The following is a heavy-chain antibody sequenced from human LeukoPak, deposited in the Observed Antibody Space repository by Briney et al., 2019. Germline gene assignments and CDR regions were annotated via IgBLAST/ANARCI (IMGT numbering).Heavy chain of an antibody. Sequence: GTSVKVSCKTSGFTSASSAMQWVRQARGQRLEWIGWIVVGSGNTNYAQKLQERVTVTRDMSTGTAYMELSSLRSEDTAVYYCVAGTRVVGATWGLGYWGQGTLVTVSS. D-gene: IGHD1-26*01. CDR2: IVVGSGNT. CDR3: VAGTRVVGATWGLGY. CDR1: GFTSASSA. J-gene: IGHJ4*02. V-gene: IGHV1-58*02.